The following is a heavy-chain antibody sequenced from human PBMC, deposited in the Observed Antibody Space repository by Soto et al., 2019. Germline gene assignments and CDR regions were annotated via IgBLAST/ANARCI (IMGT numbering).Heavy chain of an antibody. Sequence: QVQLQESGPGLVKPSQTLSLTCSVSGGSISSGHYYWSWIRQPPGKGLEWIGYIYYSGSTYYSPSLKSRVTISVDTSKNQFSLKLSSVTAADTAVYYCARDGNGYGDYVFDPWGQGTLVTVSS. D-gene: IGHD4-17*01. CDR2: IYYSGST. V-gene: IGHV4-30-4*01. J-gene: IGHJ5*02. CDR3: ARDGNGYGDYVFDP. CDR1: GGSISSGHYY.